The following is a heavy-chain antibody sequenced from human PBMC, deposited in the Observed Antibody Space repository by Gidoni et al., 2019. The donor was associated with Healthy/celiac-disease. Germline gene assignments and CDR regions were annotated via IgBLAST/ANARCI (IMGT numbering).Heavy chain of an antibody. CDR1: GGSFSGYY. V-gene: IGHV4-34*01. D-gene: IGHD2-2*01. Sequence: QVQLQQWGAGLLKPSETLSLTCAVYGGSFSGYYWSWIRQPPGKGLEWIGEINHSGSTNYNPSLKSRVTISVDTSKNQFSLKLSSVTAADTAVYYCARGGFRGSTSFLVRRGYYYMDVWGKGTTVTVSS. CDR3: ARGGFRGSTSFLVRRGYYYMDV. CDR2: INHSGST. J-gene: IGHJ6*03.